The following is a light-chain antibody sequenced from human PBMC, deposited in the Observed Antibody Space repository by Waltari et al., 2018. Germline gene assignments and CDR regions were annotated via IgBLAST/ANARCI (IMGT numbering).Light chain of an antibody. V-gene: IGLV2-14*03. Sequence: QSALTQPASVSGSPGQSVTISCPGTSSDGGGYEYVSWYQQHPGKAPKLLVYDVSNRPSGVSNRFAGSKSGNTASLTISGLQTDDEAEYFCSSYTANSLVLFGGGTKVTVL. CDR2: DVS. CDR3: SSYTANSLVL. J-gene: IGLJ2*01. CDR1: SSDGGGYEY.